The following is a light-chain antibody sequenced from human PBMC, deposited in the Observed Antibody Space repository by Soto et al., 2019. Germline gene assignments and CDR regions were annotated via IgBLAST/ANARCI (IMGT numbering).Light chain of an antibody. Sequence: QSVLTQPPSVSGAPGQRVTISCTGSSSNIGAGYDVHWYQQLPGTDPKLLIYGNSNRPSGVPDRFSGSKSGTSASLAITGLQAEDEADYYGQSYDSSLSGWVFGGGTKVTVL. J-gene: IGLJ3*02. CDR2: GNS. V-gene: IGLV1-40*01. CDR3: QSYDSSLSGWV. CDR1: SSNIGAGYD.